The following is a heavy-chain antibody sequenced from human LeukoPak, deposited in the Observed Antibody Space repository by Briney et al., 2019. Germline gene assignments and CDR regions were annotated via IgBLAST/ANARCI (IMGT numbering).Heavy chain of an antibody. CDR1: GYSISSGYF. CDR2: IYHSGST. V-gene: IGHV4-38-2*01. Sequence: SETLSLTCAVSGYSISSGYFWGWIRQPPGKGLEWIGSIYHSGSTYYNPSLKSRVTISVDTSKSQFSLKLSSVTAADTAVYYCAGTVGAGGYFWGHYFFFMGLLGKGTTVTVSS. D-gene: IGHD1-26*01. CDR3: AGTVGAGGYFWGHYFFFMGL. J-gene: IGHJ6*03.